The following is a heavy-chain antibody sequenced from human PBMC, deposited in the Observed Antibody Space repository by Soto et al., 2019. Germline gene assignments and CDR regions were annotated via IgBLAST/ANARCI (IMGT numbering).Heavy chain of an antibody. J-gene: IGHJ4*02. CDR2: ISVGSYDI. Sequence: EVHLVESGGGLVQPGGDLRLSCVASGFTFDNYAMNWVRQAPGKGLEWLSWISVGSYDIEYSDSVNGLFTISRDNAKNSLYLKVNILKDEDPAVYSCAREHLWALDYWGQGTLGNVT. D-gene: IGHD3-16*01. CDR3: AREHLWALDY. CDR1: GFTFDNYA. V-gene: IGHV3-48*02.